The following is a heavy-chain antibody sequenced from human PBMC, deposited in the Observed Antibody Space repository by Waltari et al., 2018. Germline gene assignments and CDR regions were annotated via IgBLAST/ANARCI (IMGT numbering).Heavy chain of an antibody. J-gene: IGHJ4*02. V-gene: IGHV1-69*02. CDR2: IIPILGIA. D-gene: IGHD3-22*01. CDR3: ARVIETYYYDSSGYSALGY. Sequence: QVQLVQSGAEVKKPGSSVKVSCKASGGTFSSYTISWVRQAPGHGLEWMGRIIPILGIANYAQKFQCRVTITADKSTSTAYMELSSLRSEDTAVYYCARVIETYYYDSSGYSALGYWGQGTLVTVSS. CDR1: GGTFSSYT.